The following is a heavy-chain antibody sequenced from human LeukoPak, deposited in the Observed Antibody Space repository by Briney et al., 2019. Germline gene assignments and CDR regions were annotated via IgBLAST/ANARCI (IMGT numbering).Heavy chain of an antibody. CDR1: GGSISSYY. V-gene: IGHV4-59*01. CDR3: ARDWGRGYQRSFDY. D-gene: IGHD3-22*01. CDR2: IHYSGNT. Sequence: PSETLSLTCSVSGGSISSYYWTWIRQPPGKGLEWIGYIHYSGNTNYNPSLKSRVTISVDTSKNQFSLKLSSVTAADTAVYYCARDWGRGYQRSFDYWGQGALVTVSS. J-gene: IGHJ4*02.